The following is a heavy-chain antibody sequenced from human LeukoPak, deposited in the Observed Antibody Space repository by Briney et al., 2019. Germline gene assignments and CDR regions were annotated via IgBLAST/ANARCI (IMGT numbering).Heavy chain of an antibody. V-gene: IGHV1-69*05. J-gene: IGHJ5*02. CDR1: GGTFSSYA. CDR3: ATDPRGYYDSSGYP. D-gene: IGHD3-22*01. Sequence: SVKVSCKASGGTFSSYAISWVRQAPGQGLEWMGRIIPIFGTANYAQKFQGRVTITTDESTSTAYMELSSLRSEDTAVYYCATDPRGYYDSSGYPWGQGTLVTVSS. CDR2: IIPIFGTA.